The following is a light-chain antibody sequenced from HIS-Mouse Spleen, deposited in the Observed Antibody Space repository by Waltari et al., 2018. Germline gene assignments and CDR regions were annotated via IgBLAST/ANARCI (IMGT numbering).Light chain of an antibody. J-gene: IGLJ3*02. CDR1: SSDVGGYNH. Sequence: QSALTQPASVSGSPGQSITISCTGTSSDVGGYNHASWYQQHPGKAPKLMIYEVSNRPSGVSNRFSGSKSGNTASLTISGLQAEDEADYYCSSYTSSSTLWVFGGGTKLTVL. V-gene: IGLV2-14*01. CDR2: EVS. CDR3: SSYTSSSTLWV.